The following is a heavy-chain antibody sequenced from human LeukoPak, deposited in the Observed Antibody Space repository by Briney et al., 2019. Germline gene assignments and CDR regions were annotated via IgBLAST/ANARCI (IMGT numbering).Heavy chain of an antibody. Sequence: SETLSLTCAVYGGSFSGYYWSWIRQPPGKGLEWIGEINHSGSTNYNPSLKSRVTISVVTSKNQFSLKLSSVTAADTAVYYCARGRPDSRQQLPYYYYMDVWGKGTTVTVSS. V-gene: IGHV4-34*01. J-gene: IGHJ6*03. CDR3: ARGRPDSRQQLPYYYYMDV. CDR2: INHSGST. CDR1: GGSFSGYY. D-gene: IGHD6-13*01.